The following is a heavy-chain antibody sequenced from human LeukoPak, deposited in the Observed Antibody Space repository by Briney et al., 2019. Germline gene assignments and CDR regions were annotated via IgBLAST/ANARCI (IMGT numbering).Heavy chain of an antibody. D-gene: IGHD3-22*01. J-gene: IGHJ3*02. CDR1: GFTFSDYY. CDR3: ARVRSGYYHDAFDI. V-gene: IGHV3-11*04. Sequence: PGGSLRLSCAASGFTFSDYYMSWLRQAPGKGLEWVSYISSSGSTIYYADFVKGRFTISRDNAKNSLHLQMNSLRVEDTAVYYCARVRSGYYHDAFDIWGQGTMVTVSS. CDR2: ISSSGSTI.